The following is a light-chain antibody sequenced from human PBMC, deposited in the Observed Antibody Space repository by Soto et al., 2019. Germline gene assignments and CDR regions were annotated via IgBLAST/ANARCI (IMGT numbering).Light chain of an antibody. Sequence: IVMTQTPLSSRVTLGQPASISCRSSQSLVQSDGNTYLSWLQVRPGQPPRLLIYQVSNRFSGVPDRFPGSGAGQDFTLRISRVEHEDGGGYYCVQGAETRTFGQGTTVEI. J-gene: IGKJ1*01. CDR3: VQGAETRT. CDR1: QSLVQSDGNTY. CDR2: QVS. V-gene: IGKV2-24*01.